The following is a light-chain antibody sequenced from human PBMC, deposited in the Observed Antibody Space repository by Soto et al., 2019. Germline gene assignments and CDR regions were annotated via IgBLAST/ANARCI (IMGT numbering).Light chain of an antibody. J-gene: IGKJ2*01. V-gene: IGKV1-13*02. CDR1: QGIGSA. CDR2: DAS. CDR3: QQFNRIPPCT. Sequence: AIPLTQSPSSLSASVGDRVTITCRASQGIGSALAWYQQKPGKPPNLLIYDASNLQSGVPSRFSGSGSGTDFTLVISSLQPEDFATYYCQQFNRIPPCTFCQGTKLEIK.